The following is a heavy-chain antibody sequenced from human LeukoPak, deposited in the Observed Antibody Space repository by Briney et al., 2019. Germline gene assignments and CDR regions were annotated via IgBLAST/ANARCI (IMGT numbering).Heavy chain of an antibody. CDR1: GFSFSSNW. CDR3: ARLGLEVGGPNWFDP. D-gene: IGHD1-1*01. Sequence: PGGSLRLPCAAPGFSFSSNWMGWVRQAPGKGLEWVAHIKRDGSQKYYLDSVKGRFTISRDNAKNSLYLQMNSLRVEDTAVYYCARLGLEVGGPNWFDPWGQGTLVTVSS. V-gene: IGHV3-7*01. CDR2: IKRDGSQK. J-gene: IGHJ5*02.